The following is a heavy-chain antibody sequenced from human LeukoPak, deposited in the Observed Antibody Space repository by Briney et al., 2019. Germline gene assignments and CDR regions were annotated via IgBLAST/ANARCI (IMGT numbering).Heavy chain of an antibody. J-gene: IGHJ5*02. V-gene: IGHV4-34*01. D-gene: IGHD3-10*01. Sequence: SETLSLTCAVYGGYYWSWIRQPPGKGLEWIGEINHSGSTNYNPSLKSRVTISVDTSKNQFSLKLSSVTAADTAVYYCARHDFTMVRGVIEFDWFDPWGQGTLVTVSS. CDR2: INHSGST. CDR1: GGYY. CDR3: ARHDFTMVRGVIEFDWFDP.